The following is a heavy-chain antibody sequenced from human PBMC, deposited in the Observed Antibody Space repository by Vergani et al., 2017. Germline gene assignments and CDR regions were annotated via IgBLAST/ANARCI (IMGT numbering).Heavy chain of an antibody. J-gene: IGHJ3*02. V-gene: IGHV1-18*01. CDR2: ISAYNGNT. CDR1: GYTFTSYG. CDR3: ARYLPGMITFGRARDAVHI. D-gene: IGHD3-16*01. Sequence: QVQLVQSGAEVKKPGASVKVSCKASGYTFTSYGISWVRQAPGQGLEWMGWISAYNGNTNYAQKLQGRVTMTTDTSTSTIYMELRSLRSTDTAVYYCARYLPGMITFGRARDAVHIGSEGTMVTVSS.